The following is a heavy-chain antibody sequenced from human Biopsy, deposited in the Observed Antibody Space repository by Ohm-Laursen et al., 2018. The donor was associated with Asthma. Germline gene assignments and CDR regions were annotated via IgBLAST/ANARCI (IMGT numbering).Heavy chain of an antibody. CDR2: ISWNSGSI. V-gene: IGHV3-9*01. CDR1: GFTFDDYA. J-gene: IGHJ4*02. D-gene: IGHD1-26*01. CDR3: AKGEWELLEANFDY. Sequence: SLRLSCAASGFTFDDYAMHWVRQAPGKGLEWVSGISWNSGSIGYADSVKGRFTISRDNAKNPLYLQMNSLRAEDTALYYCAKGEWELLEANFDYWGQGTLVTVSS.